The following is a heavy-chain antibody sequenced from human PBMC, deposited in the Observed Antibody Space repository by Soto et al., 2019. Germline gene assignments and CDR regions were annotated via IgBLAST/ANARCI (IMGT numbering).Heavy chain of an antibody. CDR3: ASERRYSSSWYPYYFDY. CDR2: IIPIFGTA. J-gene: IGHJ4*02. Sequence: QVQLVQSGAEVKKPGSSVKVSCKASGGTFSSYAISWVRQAPGQGLEWMGGIIPIFGTANYAQKFQGRVTITADESTSTAYMELSSLRSGDTAVYYCASERRYSSSWYPYYFDYWGQGTLVTVSS. D-gene: IGHD6-13*01. V-gene: IGHV1-69*01. CDR1: GGTFSSYA.